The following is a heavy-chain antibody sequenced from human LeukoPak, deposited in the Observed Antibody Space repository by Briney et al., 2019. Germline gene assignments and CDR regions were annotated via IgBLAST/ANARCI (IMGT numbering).Heavy chain of an antibody. J-gene: IGHJ4*02. V-gene: IGHV3-48*01. Sequence: GGSLRLSCAASGFTLSSYNMNWVRQAPGKGLEWVSYISSSTSTMFYADSVKGRFIISRDNSKNTLYLQMNSLRAEDTAVYYCARDWETYYYDSSGSLGYWGQGTLVTVSS. CDR2: ISSSTSTM. CDR3: ARDWETYYYDSSGSLGY. D-gene: IGHD3-22*01. CDR1: GFTLSSYN.